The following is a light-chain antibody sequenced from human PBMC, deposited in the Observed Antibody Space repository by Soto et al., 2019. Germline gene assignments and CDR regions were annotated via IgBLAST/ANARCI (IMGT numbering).Light chain of an antibody. CDR1: QSVSSY. V-gene: IGKV3-11*01. CDR2: DAS. J-gene: IGKJ5*01. Sequence: EIVLTQSPATLSLSPGERATLSCRASQSVSSYFAWYQQRPDQAPRLLIYDASNRATGIPARFSGSGSGTDFTLTISSLEPEDFAVYHCQQRSNWPYTFGQGTRLEIK. CDR3: QQRSNWPYT.